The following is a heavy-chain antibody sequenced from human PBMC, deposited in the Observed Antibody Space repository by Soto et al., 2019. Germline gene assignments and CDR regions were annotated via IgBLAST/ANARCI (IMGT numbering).Heavy chain of an antibody. CDR1: GYTFSDFF. V-gene: IGHV1-2*02. Sequence: ASVKVSCKASGYTFSDFFIHWVRQAPGQGLEWMGWINPNTGDTKFAQRFQGRVTMTGDTSISTAYMDLSRLTSDDTAVYYCGRDHYRGYYYHGMDVWGQGPTVPV. D-gene: IGHD4-17*01. J-gene: IGHJ6*02. CDR2: INPNTGDT. CDR3: GRDHYRGYYYHGMDV.